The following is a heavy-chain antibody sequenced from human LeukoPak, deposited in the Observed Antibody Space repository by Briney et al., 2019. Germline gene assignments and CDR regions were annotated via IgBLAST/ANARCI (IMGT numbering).Heavy chain of an antibody. CDR3: VKDRVAWGNAFLDF. Sequence: GGSLRLSCSASGFTFSSYAMRWVRQAPGKGLEYISAISSDGDSTYLTDSVKGRFTISRDNSKNTLYLQMSSLRAEDTAMYYCVKDRVAWGNAFLDFCRQATLGTVSS. J-gene: IGHJ4*02. CDR1: GFTFSSYA. CDR2: ISSDGDST. D-gene: IGHD3-16*01. V-gene: IGHV3-64D*06.